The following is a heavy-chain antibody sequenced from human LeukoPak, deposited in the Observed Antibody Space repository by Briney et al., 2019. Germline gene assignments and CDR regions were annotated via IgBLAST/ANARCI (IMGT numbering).Heavy chain of an antibody. J-gene: IGHJ5*02. Sequence: SETLSITCTVSGGSISSSSYYWGWIRQPPGKGLEWIGSIYYSGSTYYNPSLKSRVTIPVDTSKNQFSLKLSSVTAADTAVYYCARDLIAVAGTGFAPHKNNRFDPWAREPWSPSPQ. CDR2: IYYSGST. CDR1: GGSISSSSYY. D-gene: IGHD6-19*01. V-gene: IGHV4-39*07. CDR3: ARDLIAVAGTGFAPHKNNRFDP.